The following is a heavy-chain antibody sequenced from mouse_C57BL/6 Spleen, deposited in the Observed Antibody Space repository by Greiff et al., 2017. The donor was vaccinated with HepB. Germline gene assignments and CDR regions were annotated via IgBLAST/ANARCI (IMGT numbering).Heavy chain of an antibody. V-gene: IGHV1-78*01. J-gene: IGHJ4*01. CDR2: IYPRDGST. CDR1: GYTFTDHT. Sequence: QVQLQQSDAELVKPGASVKISCKVSGYTFTDHTMHWMKQRPEQGLEWIGYIYPRDGSTKYNEKFKGKATLTADKSSSTAYRQLNSLTSEDSAVYFCATRVTTRYYAMDYWGQGTSVTVSA. CDR3: ATRVTTRYYAMDY. D-gene: IGHD2-2*01.